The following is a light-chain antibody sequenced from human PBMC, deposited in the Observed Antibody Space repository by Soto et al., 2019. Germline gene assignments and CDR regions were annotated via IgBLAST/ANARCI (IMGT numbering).Light chain of an antibody. Sequence: DIQMTQSPSSVSASVGDRVAITCRASQGLSSWLAWYQQKLGTAPKLLIYAASSLQGGVPSRFSGSRSGTDFTLPISSLQPDDLETYCCHQSNSFPRTFCQGTKWEF. V-gene: IGKV1-12*01. CDR1: QGLSSW. J-gene: IGKJ1*01. CDR3: HQSNSFPRT. CDR2: AAS.